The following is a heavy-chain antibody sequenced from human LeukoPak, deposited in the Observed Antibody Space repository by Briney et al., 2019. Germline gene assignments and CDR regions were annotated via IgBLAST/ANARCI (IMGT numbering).Heavy chain of an antibody. J-gene: IGHJ4*02. CDR1: GFTFSSYA. CDR2: ISGSGDST. V-gene: IGHV3-23*01. D-gene: IGHD3-3*01. CDR3: AKVRAYDFWSGYGGYYYFDY. Sequence: GGSLRLSCAASGFTFSSYAMSWVRQAPGKGLEWVSGISGSGDSTYYADSVKGRFTISRDNSKNTLYLQMNSLRAEDTAVYYCAKVRAYDFWSGYGGYYYFDYWGQGSLVTVSS.